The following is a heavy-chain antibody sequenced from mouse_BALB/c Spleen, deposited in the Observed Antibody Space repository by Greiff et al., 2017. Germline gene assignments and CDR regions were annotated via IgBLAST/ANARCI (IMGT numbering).Heavy chain of an antibody. J-gene: IGHJ2*01. D-gene: IGHD2-2*01. CDR3: ARDGYGYGGYFDY. Sequence: EVQRVESGPGLVKPSQSLSLTCTVTGYSITSDYAWNWIRQFPGNKLEWMGYISYSGSTSYNPSLKSRISITRDTSKNQFFLQLNSVTTEDTATYYCARDGYGYGGYFDYWGQGTTLTVSS. CDR1: GYSITSDYA. V-gene: IGHV3-2*02. CDR2: ISYSGST.